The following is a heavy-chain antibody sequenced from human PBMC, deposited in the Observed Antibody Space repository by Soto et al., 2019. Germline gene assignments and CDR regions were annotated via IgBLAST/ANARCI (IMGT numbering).Heavy chain of an antibody. CDR1: GFTFSSYA. CDR2: ISGSDGST. CDR3: ASPPGGARYYYGMDV. D-gene: IGHD3-10*01. V-gene: IGHV3-23*01. J-gene: IGHJ6*02. Sequence: GSLRLSCAASGFTFSSYAMNWVRQAPGKGLEWVSAISGSDGSTYYADSVKGRFTLSRDNSKNTLYLQTNSLRAEDTAVYYCASPPGGARYYYGMDVWGQGTTVTVSS.